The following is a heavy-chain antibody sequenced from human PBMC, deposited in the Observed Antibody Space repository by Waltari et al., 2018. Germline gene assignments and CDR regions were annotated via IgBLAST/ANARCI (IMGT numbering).Heavy chain of an antibody. Sequence: QLLQESGPGLVKPSETLSLTCTVSGGSISTSRYYWGWIRQPPGKGLDGIGFINYSASIYHTPCLKRRCTKSMKTAENPFPLRPSSVTAADTAPYYRARACPPPVASGASLYYWGQGTLVTV. J-gene: IGHJ4*02. CDR2: INYSASI. V-gene: IGHV4-39*06. CDR3: ARACPPPVASGASLYY. CDR1: GGSISTSRYY.